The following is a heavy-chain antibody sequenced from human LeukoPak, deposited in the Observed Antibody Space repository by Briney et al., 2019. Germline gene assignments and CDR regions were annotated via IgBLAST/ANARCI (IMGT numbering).Heavy chain of an antibody. CDR2: INPNSGGT. CDR1: GYTFTGYY. D-gene: IGHD3-22*01. J-gene: IGHJ2*01. CDR3: AINPDSSGGGSDWYFDL. Sequence: APVKVSCKASGYTFTGYYMHWVRQAPGQGLEWMGWINPNSGGTNYAQKFQGRVTMTRDTSINTAYMELSRLRSDDTAVYYCAINPDSSGGGSDWYFDLWGRGTLVTVSS. V-gene: IGHV1-2*02.